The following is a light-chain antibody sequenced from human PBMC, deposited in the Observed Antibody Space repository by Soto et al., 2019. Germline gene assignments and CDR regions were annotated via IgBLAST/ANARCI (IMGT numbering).Light chain of an antibody. V-gene: IGKV3-20*01. Sequence: EIVLTQSPGTLSLSPGERATLSCKAGQSVSSNYLAWYQQKPGQAPRPLIYGASSRATGIPDRFSGSGAGTDFTLTISRLESEDFAVYYCQQYGSSPWTFGQETKVEIK. CDR3: QQYGSSPWT. CDR2: GAS. J-gene: IGKJ1*01. CDR1: QSVSSNY.